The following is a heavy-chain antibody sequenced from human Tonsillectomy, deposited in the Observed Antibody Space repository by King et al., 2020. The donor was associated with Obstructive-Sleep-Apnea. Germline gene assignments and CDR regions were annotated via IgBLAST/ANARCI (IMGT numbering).Heavy chain of an antibody. V-gene: IGHV4-30-4*01. CDR1: GGSINSGDYY. D-gene: IGHD3-10*01. CDR2: IYQSGRT. CDR3: ARWRGGSGNIDY. J-gene: IGHJ4*02. Sequence: QLQESGPGLVKPSQTLSLTCTFSGGSINSGDYYWTWIRQPPGKGLEWIGFIYQSGRTYFNPSLRIRVTGSIDTSRDQFSLNLNSVTAADTAVYFCARWRGGSGNIDYWGQGILVTVSS.